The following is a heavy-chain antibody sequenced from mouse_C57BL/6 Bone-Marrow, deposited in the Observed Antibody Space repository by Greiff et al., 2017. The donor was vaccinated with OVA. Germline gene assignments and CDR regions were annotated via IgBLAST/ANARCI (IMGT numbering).Heavy chain of an antibody. D-gene: IGHD4-1*01. CDR3: ARHEDHGREGYWYFDV. CDR1: GYTFTEYT. V-gene: IGHV1-62-2*01. CDR2: FYPGSGSI. Sequence: QVQLQQSGAEPVKPGASVKLSCKASGYTFTEYTLHWVKQRSGQGLEWIGWFYPGSGSIKYNEKFKDKATLTADKSSSTVYMELSRLTSEDSAVYFCARHEDHGREGYWYFDVWGTGTTVTVSS. J-gene: IGHJ1*03.